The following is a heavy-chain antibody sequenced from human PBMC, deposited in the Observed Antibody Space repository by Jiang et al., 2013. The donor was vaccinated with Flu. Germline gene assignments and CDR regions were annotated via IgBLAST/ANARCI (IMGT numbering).Heavy chain of an antibody. CDR3: AREGITMVRGVILPEIDY. V-gene: IGHV6-1*01. J-gene: IGHJ4*02. Sequence: TSQTLSLTCAISGDSGSSNSAAWNWIRQSPSRGLEWLGRTYYRSKWYNDYAVSVKSRITINPDTSKNQFSLQLNSVTPEDTAVYYCAREGITMVRGVILPEIDYWGQGTLVTVSS. CDR2: TYYRSKWYN. CDR1: GDSGSSNSAA. D-gene: IGHD3-10*01.